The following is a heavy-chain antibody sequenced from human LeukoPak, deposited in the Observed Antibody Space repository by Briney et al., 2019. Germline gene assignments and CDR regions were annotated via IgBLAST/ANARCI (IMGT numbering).Heavy chain of an antibody. CDR3: AKVPVYDSSGYYSGDFYFDY. CDR2: ISGSGGST. J-gene: IGHJ4*02. CDR1: GFTFSSYA. V-gene: IGHV3-23*01. Sequence: GGSLRLSCAASGFTFSSYAMSWVRQAPGKGLEWVSAISGSGGSTYYADSVKGRFTISRDNSKNTLYLQMNGLRAEDTAVYYCAKVPVYDSSGYYSGDFYFDYWGQGTLVTVSS. D-gene: IGHD3-22*01.